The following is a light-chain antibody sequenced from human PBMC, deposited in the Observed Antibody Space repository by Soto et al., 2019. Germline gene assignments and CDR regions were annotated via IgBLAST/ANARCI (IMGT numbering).Light chain of an antibody. Sequence: IVLTQSPGTLSLSPGERATLSCRASQSVTSSYLGWYQQKPGQAPRLLIYGASTRATGIPDRFSGSGSGTDFTLTSSRLEPEDFAVYYCQQYSSSPETFGQGTKVEIK. J-gene: IGKJ1*01. V-gene: IGKV3-20*01. CDR3: QQYSSSPET. CDR1: QSVTSSY. CDR2: GAS.